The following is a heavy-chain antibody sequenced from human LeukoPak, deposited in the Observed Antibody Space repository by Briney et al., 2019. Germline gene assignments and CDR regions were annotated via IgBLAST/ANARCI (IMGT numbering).Heavy chain of an antibody. CDR3: AKGVPGSGWYSGFDAFDI. J-gene: IGHJ3*02. D-gene: IGHD6-19*01. Sequence: GGSLRLSCAASGFTFSSYAMSWVRQAPGKGLEWVSAISGSGGRTYYADSVKGRFSISRDNSRNTVFLHMNSLRVQDTAVYYCAKGVPGSGWYSGFDAFDIWGQGTMVTVSS. CDR2: ISGSGGRT. CDR1: GFTFSSYA. V-gene: IGHV3-23*01.